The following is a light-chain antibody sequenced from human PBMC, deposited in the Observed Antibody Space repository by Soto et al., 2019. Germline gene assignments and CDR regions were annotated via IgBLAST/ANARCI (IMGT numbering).Light chain of an antibody. Sequence: EVVLTQSPATLSLSPGEGATLSCRASQSIGNYLAWYQQKPGQAPRLLIYATSNRATGIPDRFSGSGSGTDFTLTISRLEPEDFALYYCQHYVERSPITFGQGTRLEIK. V-gene: IGKV3-11*01. CDR3: QHYVERSPIT. CDR2: ATS. CDR1: QSIGNY. J-gene: IGKJ5*01.